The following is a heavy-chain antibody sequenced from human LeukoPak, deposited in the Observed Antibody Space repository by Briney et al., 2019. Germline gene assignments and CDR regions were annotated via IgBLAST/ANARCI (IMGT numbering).Heavy chain of an antibody. Sequence: SGPTLVNPTQTLTLTCTFSGFSLSTSGVGVGWIRQPPRKALEWLAFIYWDDDKRFSPSLKSRLTITKGTSKNQVVLRMTNMDPADTATYYCAHLIPTFGSGGRAFDYWGQGSLVTVSS. D-gene: IGHD3-16*01. CDR2: IYWDDDK. CDR3: AHLIPTFGSGGRAFDY. J-gene: IGHJ4*02. CDR1: GFSLSTSGVG. V-gene: IGHV2-5*02.